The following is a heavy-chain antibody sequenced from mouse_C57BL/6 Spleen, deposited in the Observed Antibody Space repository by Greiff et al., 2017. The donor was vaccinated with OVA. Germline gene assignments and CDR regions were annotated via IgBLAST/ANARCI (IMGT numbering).Heavy chain of an antibody. D-gene: IGHD1-1*01. V-gene: IGHV14-3*01. Sequence: EVQGVESVAELVRPGASVKLSCTASGFNIKNTYMHWVKQRPEQGLEWIGRIDPANGNTKYAPKFQGKATITADTSSNTAYLQLSSLTSEDTAIYYCARGFTTVVVYYWYFDVWGTGTTVTVSS. J-gene: IGHJ1*03. CDR1: GFNIKNTY. CDR3: ARGFTTVVVYYWYFDV. CDR2: IDPANGNT.